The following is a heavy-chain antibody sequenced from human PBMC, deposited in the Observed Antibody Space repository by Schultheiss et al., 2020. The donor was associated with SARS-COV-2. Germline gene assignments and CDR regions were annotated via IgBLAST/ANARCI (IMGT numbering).Heavy chain of an antibody. CDR3: ARDRLLWFGEFKYYMDV. J-gene: IGHJ6*03. CDR2: IYTSGST. Sequence: GSLRLSCTVSGGSISSYYWSWIRQPAGKGLEWIGRIYTSGSTNYNPSLKSRVTMSVDTSKNQFSLKLSSVTAADTAVYYCARDRLLWFGEFKYYMDVWGKGTTVTVSS. CDR1: GGSISSYY. D-gene: IGHD3-10*01. V-gene: IGHV4-4*07.